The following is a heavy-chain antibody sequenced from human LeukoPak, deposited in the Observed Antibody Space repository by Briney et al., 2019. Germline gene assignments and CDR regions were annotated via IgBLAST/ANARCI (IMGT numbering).Heavy chain of an antibody. J-gene: IGHJ3*02. CDR2: ISAYNGNT. CDR1: GYTFTSYG. Sequence: SSVKVSCKASGYTFTSYGISGLRQAPGQGLEGMGWISAYNGNTNYAQKLQGRVTMTTDTSTSTAYMELRSLRSDDTAVDYCARGGSGYYYDAFDIWGQGTMVTVSS. CDR3: ARGGSGYYYDAFDI. V-gene: IGHV1-18*01. D-gene: IGHD3-22*01.